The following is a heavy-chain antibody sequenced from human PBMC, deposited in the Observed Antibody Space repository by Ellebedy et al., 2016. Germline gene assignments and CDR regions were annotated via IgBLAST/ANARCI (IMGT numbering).Heavy chain of an antibody. CDR3: ARLPSGNIFGYFDY. D-gene: IGHD5-18*01. J-gene: IGHJ4*02. Sequence: SETLSLTCTVSGGSVSRDYWSWIRQPPGKGLEWIGYISFSGFSKYNPSLKSRVTISGDTSKCEFSLNLSSVTAADTAVYYCARLPSGNIFGYFDYWGQGILVTVSS. CDR2: ISFSGFS. CDR1: GGSVSRDY. V-gene: IGHV4-59*02.